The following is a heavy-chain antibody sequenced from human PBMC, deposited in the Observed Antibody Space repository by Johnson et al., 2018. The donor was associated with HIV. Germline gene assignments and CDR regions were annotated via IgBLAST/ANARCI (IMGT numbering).Heavy chain of an antibody. CDR1: GFTFDDYG. J-gene: IGHJ3*02. V-gene: IGHV3-20*04. D-gene: IGHD6-13*01. Sequence: VQLVESGGGVVRPGGSLRLSCAASGFTFDDYGMSWVRQAPGKGLEWVAGINWNGGSTGYADAVKGRFTISRDNAKNSLYLQMNSLRGEDTALYYCARDVIAAAGTGAFDIWGQGTMVTVSS. CDR2: INWNGGST. CDR3: ARDVIAAAGTGAFDI.